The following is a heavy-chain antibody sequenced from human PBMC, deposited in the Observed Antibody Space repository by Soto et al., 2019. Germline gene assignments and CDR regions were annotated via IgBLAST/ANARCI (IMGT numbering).Heavy chain of an antibody. V-gene: IGHV1-69*01. Sequence: QVQLVQSGAEVKKPGSSVKVSCTASGGTFSSYAISWVRQAPGQGLEWMGGIIPIFGTANYAQKFQGRVTITADESTSTAYMELSSLRSEDTAVYYCARGRYNWNYEDYYYGMDVWGQGTTVTVSS. J-gene: IGHJ6*02. D-gene: IGHD1-7*01. CDR1: GGTFSSYA. CDR3: ARGRYNWNYEDYYYGMDV. CDR2: IIPIFGTA.